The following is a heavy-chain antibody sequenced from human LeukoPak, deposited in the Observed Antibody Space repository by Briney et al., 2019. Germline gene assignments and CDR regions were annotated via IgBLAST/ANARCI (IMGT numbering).Heavy chain of an antibody. Sequence: PGGSLRLSCAASGFTFSSYAMHWVRQAPGKGLEWVAVIPYDGSNKYYADSVKGRFTISRDNSKNTLYLQMNSLRAEDTAVYYCARDGDYGDYYGMDVWGQGTTVTVSS. D-gene: IGHD4-17*01. V-gene: IGHV3-30-3*01. CDR2: IPYDGSNK. CDR1: GFTFSSYA. CDR3: ARDGDYGDYYGMDV. J-gene: IGHJ6*02.